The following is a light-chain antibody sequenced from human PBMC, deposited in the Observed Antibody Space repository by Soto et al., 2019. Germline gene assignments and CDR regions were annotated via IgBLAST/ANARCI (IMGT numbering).Light chain of an antibody. CDR3: QQYNNWPPIT. Sequence: DIVLTQSPGTLSLSRGERATLSCRASQSVGSDLAWYQQKPGQAPRLLIYGASTRATGIPARFSGSGSGTEFTLTISSLQSEDFALYYCQQYNNWPPITFGQGTRLEIK. CDR2: GAS. V-gene: IGKV3-15*01. J-gene: IGKJ5*01. CDR1: QSVGSD.